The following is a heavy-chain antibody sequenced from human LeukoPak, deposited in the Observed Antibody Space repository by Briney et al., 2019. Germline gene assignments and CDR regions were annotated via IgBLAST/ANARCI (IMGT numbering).Heavy chain of an antibody. CDR1: GFTVSSNY. Sequence: PGGSLRLSCAASGFTVSSNYMSWVRQAPGKRLEWVSVIYSGGSTYYADSVKGRFTISRDNSKNTLYLQMNSLRAEDTAVYYCARDPLGSSGWYGGGYFDYWGQGTLVTVSS. CDR3: ARDPLGSSGWYGGGYFDY. J-gene: IGHJ4*02. D-gene: IGHD6-19*01. V-gene: IGHV3-66*01. CDR2: IYSGGST.